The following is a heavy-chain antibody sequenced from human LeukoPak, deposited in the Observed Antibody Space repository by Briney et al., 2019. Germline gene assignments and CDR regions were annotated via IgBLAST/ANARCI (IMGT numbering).Heavy chain of an antibody. CDR3: ARHVLYLDPDAFDI. J-gene: IGHJ3*02. V-gene: IGHV4-59*08. D-gene: IGHD2-15*01. Sequence: SETLSLTCTVSGGSISSYYWSWIRQPPGKGLEWIGYIYYSGSTNYNPSLKSRVTISVDTSKNQFSPKLSSVTAADTAVYYCARHVLYLDPDAFDIWGQGTMVTVSS. CDR2: IYYSGST. CDR1: GGSISSYY.